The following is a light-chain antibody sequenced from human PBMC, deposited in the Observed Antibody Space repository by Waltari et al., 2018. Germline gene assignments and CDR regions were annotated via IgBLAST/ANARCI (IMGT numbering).Light chain of an antibody. CDR1: QSISSTY. Sequence: EIVLTQSPGTLSLSPGERATLPCRASQSISSTYLAWYQQKPGQAPRLLVYGASSRATGIPDRFSGSGSGTDFTLTISRLEPEDFAVYYCQQYGSSPVTFGQGTKLEIK. CDR2: GAS. CDR3: QQYGSSPVT. J-gene: IGKJ2*01. V-gene: IGKV3-20*01.